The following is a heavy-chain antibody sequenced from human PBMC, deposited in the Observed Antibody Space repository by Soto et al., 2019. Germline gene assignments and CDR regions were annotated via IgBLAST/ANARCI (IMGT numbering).Heavy chain of an antibody. V-gene: IGHV3-11*01. CDR2: ISGSGGST. D-gene: IGHD6-6*01. CDR1: GFTFSDYY. J-gene: IGHJ5*02. Sequence: QVLLVGSGGGLVKPGGSLRLSCAASGFTFSDYYMSWIRQAPGMGLEWVSYISGSGGSTYYADSVKGRFTISRDNSKNTLYLQMNSLRAEDTAVYYCAKDVGAARPIWFDPWGQGTLVTVSS. CDR3: AKDVGAARPIWFDP.